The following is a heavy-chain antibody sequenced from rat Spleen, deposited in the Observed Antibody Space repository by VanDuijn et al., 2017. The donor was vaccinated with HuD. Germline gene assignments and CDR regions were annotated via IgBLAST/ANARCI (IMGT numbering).Heavy chain of an antibody. CDR3: AREGYYDGYPLY. D-gene: IGHD1-12*03. Sequence: EVQLAESDGGLVQPGRSLKLSCAASGFTFSDYYMAWVRQAPTKGLEWVATISYDGSSTYYRDSVKGRFTISRDNAKSTLYLQMDSLRSEDTATYYCAREGYYDGYPLYWGQGVMVTVSS. CDR1: GFTFSDYY. V-gene: IGHV5-29*01. CDR2: ISYDGSST. J-gene: IGHJ2*01.